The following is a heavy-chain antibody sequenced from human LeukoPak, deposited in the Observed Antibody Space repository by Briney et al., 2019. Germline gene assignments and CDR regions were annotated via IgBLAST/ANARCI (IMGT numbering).Heavy chain of an antibody. CDR3: ARALTRTYSFDY. CDR2: ISSGGTDI. Sequence: PGGSLRLSCAASGFTFSTYEMSWVRQAPGKGLEWISYISSGGTDIYYTDSVKGRFTISRDNAENSLFLQMNSLRADDTAVYYCARALTRTYSFDYWGRGTLVTVSS. J-gene: IGHJ4*02. D-gene: IGHD3-9*01. V-gene: IGHV3-48*03. CDR1: GFTFSTYE.